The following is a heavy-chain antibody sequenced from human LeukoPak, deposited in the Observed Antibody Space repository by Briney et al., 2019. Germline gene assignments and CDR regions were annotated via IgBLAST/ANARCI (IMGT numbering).Heavy chain of an antibody. CDR2: IYSGDTT. J-gene: IGHJ6*03. V-gene: IGHV3-53*01. CDR3: AREEYYYYYMDV. Sequence: PGGSLRLSCAASGFTVSNNYMTWVRQAPGKGLEWVSVIYSGDTTYYADSVKGRFTISKDNSKNTVYLQMNSLRAEDTAVYYCAREEYYYYYMDVWGKGTTVTVSS. CDR1: GFTVSNNY.